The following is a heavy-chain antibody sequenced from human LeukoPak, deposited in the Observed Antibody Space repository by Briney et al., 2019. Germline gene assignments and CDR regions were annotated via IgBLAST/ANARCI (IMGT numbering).Heavy chain of an antibody. CDR3: ATETIGRHYDY. J-gene: IGHJ4*02. CDR1: GFTFSSYW. CDR2: IGPTGTDR. Sequence: GGSLRLSCAASGFTFSSYWMHWVRQAPGKGLEWVSSIGPTGTDRYYADSVRGRFTISRDNAKNSMYLQMDSLRDEDTAVYYCATETIGRHYDYWGQGTLLTVSS. V-gene: IGHV3-21*01. D-gene: IGHD1-14*01.